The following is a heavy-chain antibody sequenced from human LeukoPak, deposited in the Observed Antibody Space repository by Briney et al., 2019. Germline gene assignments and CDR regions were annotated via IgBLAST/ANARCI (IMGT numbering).Heavy chain of an antibody. CDR3: AKSGPVAGWGDY. Sequence: GGSLRLSCAASGFTFINYALHWVRQAPGKGLEWVAVISIDGSDKHYAESVQGRFTISRDNSKNTLYLQMNSLRAEDAAVYYCAKSGPVAGWGDYWGQGTLVTVSS. D-gene: IGHD6-19*01. V-gene: IGHV3-30*04. J-gene: IGHJ4*02. CDR2: ISIDGSDK. CDR1: GFTFINYA.